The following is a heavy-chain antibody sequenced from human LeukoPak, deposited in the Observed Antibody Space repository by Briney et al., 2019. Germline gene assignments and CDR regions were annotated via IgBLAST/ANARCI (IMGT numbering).Heavy chain of an antibody. J-gene: IGHJ4*02. V-gene: IGHV3-7*04. CDR2: RNQDGSEK. Sequence: PGRSLRLSCAASGLSFCSYWTTWVRQAPRKGLEWVANRNQDGSEKYYVYSVKVRFTISRDNAKNSLYLQMNSLRAEDTAVYYCARGRQNEYWGQGTLVTVSS. CDR3: ARGRQNEY. CDR1: GLSFCSYW.